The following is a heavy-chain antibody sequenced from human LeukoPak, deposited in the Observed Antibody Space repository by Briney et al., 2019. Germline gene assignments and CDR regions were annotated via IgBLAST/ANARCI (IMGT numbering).Heavy chain of an antibody. CDR3: ARGGRRFFYNWFDP. D-gene: IGHD3-3*01. Sequence: ASVPVSCKASGYTFTNYGISWVRKAPGQGLEWMGWISAYKSNTKYAQKLQGRVTMTADTSTSTAYMELRSLRSDDTAVYYCARGGRRFFYNWFDPWGQGTLVSLSS. CDR2: ISAYKSNT. J-gene: IGHJ5*02. CDR1: GYTFTNYG. V-gene: IGHV1-18*01.